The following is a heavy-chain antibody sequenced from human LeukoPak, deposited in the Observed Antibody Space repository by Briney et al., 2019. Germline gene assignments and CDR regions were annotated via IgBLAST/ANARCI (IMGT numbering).Heavy chain of an antibody. CDR2: IYYSGST. CDR1: GSSISSYY. Sequence: SETLSLTCTVSGSSISSYYWSWIRQPPGKGLELIGYIYYSGSTNYNPSLKSRVTISGDTSKNQFSLELSSVTAADTAVYYCARVGSSNYHHKIDYWGQGILVTVSS. CDR3: ARVGSSNYHHKIDY. D-gene: IGHD2-2*01. J-gene: IGHJ4*02. V-gene: IGHV4-59*01.